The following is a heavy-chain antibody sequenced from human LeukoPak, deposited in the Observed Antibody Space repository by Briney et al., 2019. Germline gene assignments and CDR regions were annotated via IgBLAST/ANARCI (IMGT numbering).Heavy chain of an antibody. J-gene: IGHJ4*02. CDR3: ARDMITFGGVIELFDY. D-gene: IGHD3-16*02. Sequence: GGSLILSCAASGFTFSSYWMSWVRQAPGKGLEWVANIKQDGSEKYYVDSVKGRFTISRDNAKNSLYLQMNSLRAEDTAVYYCARDMITFGGVIELFDYWGQGTLVTVSS. CDR1: GFTFSSYW. V-gene: IGHV3-7*01. CDR2: IKQDGSEK.